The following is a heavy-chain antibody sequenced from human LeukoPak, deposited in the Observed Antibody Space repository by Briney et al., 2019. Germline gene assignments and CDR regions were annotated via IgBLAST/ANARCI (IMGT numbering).Heavy chain of an antibody. V-gene: IGHV1-69*04. CDR2: IIPIPGIA. Sequence: ASVKVSCKASGGTFTRYAMSWVRQAPGQGLEWMGRIIPIPGIAHYAQKFQGRLTITADKSSSTAYMELSSLRSEDTAVYYCARVQAVGVPVAIDAYYDYGMDVWGQGTTVTVSS. D-gene: IGHD2-2*02. J-gene: IGHJ6*02. CDR3: ARVQAVGVPVAIDAYYDYGMDV. CDR1: GGTFTRYA.